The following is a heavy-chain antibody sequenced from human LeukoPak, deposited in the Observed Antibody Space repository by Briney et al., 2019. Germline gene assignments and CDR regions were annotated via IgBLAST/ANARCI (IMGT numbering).Heavy chain of an antibody. J-gene: IGHJ5*01. V-gene: IGHV3-48*04. CDR1: GFNFSSYS. CDR2: ISSSTRRI. Sequence: GGSLRLSCAASGFNFSSYSLNWVRQAPGKGLEWVSYISSSTRRIYYADSVKGRFTISIDNAKKSLYLQMNSLRADDTAVYYCARDRSSSSWFDSWGQGTRVTVSS. D-gene: IGHD6-13*01. CDR3: ARDRSSSSWFDS.